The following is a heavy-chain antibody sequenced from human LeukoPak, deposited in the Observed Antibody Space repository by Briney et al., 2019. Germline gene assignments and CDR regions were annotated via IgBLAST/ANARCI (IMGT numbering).Heavy chain of an antibody. D-gene: IGHD1-1*01. CDR3: ARDYVAPTRRGMDV. J-gene: IGHJ6*02. Sequence: GVSLRLFCGASGFTFNTYSMNWVRQAPGKGLEWVLSITRSSAYIYYADSVRGRFTISRDNAKNSLYLQMNSLGTDDTAVYYCARDYVAPTRRGMDVWGQGTMVTVSS. CDR1: GFTFNTYS. V-gene: IGHV3-21*01. CDR2: ITRSSAYI.